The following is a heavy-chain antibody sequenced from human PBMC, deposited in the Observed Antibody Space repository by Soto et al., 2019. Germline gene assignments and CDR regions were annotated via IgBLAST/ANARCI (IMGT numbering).Heavy chain of an antibody. D-gene: IGHD6-19*01. Sequence: QVQVQESGPGLVKPSGTLSLTCVVSGGSISTDNWWSWVRQPPGKGLEWIGELYHSGRTNYSPSLTSRFSISADTSKNPLPLQMTSVTAAHTAVYYCARDQDSGWGLDSWGQGILVTVSS. CDR2: LYHSGRT. V-gene: IGHV4-4*02. J-gene: IGHJ4*02. CDR3: ARDQDSGWGLDS. CDR1: GGSISTDNW.